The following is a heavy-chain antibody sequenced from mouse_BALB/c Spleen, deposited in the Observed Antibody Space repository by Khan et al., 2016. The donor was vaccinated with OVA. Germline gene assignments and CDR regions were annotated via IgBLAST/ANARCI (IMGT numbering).Heavy chain of an antibody. CDR3: ARDYWFAY. J-gene: IGHJ3*01. Sequence: EVELVESGGGLVKPGGSLKLSCAASGFTFSNYGVSWVRQTPEKRLEWVASISSGDTTYYPDSVKGRFTISRDNARNILYLQMSSLRSEDTAMYYCARDYWFAYGGQGTLVTGSA. V-gene: IGHV5-6-5*01. CDR1: GFTFSNYG. CDR2: ISSGDTT.